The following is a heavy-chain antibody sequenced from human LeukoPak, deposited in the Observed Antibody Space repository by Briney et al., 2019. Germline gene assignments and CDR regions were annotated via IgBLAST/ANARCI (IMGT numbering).Heavy chain of an antibody. D-gene: IGHD2-2*01. CDR1: GFTFDDYG. J-gene: IGHJ4*02. CDR3: ARTSSTSSGGTAASFDY. CDR2: INWNGGST. Sequence: GGSLRLSCAAPGFTFDDYGMGWVRQAPGKGLEWVSGINWNGGSTGYADSVKGRFTISRDNAKNSLYLQMNSLRAEDTALYYCARTSSTSSGGTAASFDYWGQGTLVTVSS. V-gene: IGHV3-20*04.